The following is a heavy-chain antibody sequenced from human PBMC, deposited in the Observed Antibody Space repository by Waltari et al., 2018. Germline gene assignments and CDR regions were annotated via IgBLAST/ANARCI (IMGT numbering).Heavy chain of an antibody. D-gene: IGHD3-10*01. CDR1: GSTFSDYY. V-gene: IGHV1-69-2*01. Sequence: EVQLVQSGAEVKRPGATVKISCKISGSTFSDYYIHWVHQAPGKGLQWLGLVDPEDGEAIYAEKFRGRVTITADTSTDTAYMELSSLRSEDTAVYYCATSYGSGTSGWLDPWGQGTLVSVSP. CDR3: ATSYGSGTSGWLDP. CDR2: VDPEDGEA. J-gene: IGHJ5*02.